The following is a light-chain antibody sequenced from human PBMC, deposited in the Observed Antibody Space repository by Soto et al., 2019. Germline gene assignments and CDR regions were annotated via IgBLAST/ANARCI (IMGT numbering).Light chain of an antibody. J-gene: IGKJ1*01. CDR1: QSVSSSY. V-gene: IGKV3-20*01. CDR2: GAS. CDR3: QQYGSSPTWT. Sequence: EIVLTQSPGTLSLSPGERATLSCRASQSVSSSYLGWYQQKPGQAPRLLIYGASSRATGSPDRFSGSGSGTNFTLTISRLEPEDFAVYYCQQYGSSPTWTFGQGTKVEIK.